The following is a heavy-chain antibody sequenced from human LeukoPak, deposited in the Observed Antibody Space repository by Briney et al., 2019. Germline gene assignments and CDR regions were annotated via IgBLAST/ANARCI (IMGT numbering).Heavy chain of an antibody. J-gene: IGHJ4*02. CDR1: GFTFSSFA. D-gene: IGHD1-1*01. CDR2: ISGSGDTT. CDR3: AKGLERESRLDS. Sequence: GGSLRLSCAASGFTFSSFAMNWVRQAPGKGLEWVSIISGSGDTTHYTDSVKGRFTVSRDNSKNTLYLQMNSLRAEDTALYYCAKGLERESRLDSWGQGTLVTVSS. V-gene: IGHV3-23*01.